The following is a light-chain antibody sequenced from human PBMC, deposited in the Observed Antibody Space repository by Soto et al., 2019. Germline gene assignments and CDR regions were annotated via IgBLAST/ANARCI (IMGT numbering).Light chain of an antibody. V-gene: IGLV3-21*02. CDR2: NDS. J-gene: IGLJ1*01. CDR3: PVWVMRNFAV. Sequence: SYALTQPPSVSVAPGQAARISWGGNTVGTQGVPGFHPKPGQSPVLVVLNDSHRPSGIPERFSGSNSWNAVPLTISSVEAGYEADYDCPVWVMRNFAVFGPGTKGPAL. CDR1: TVGTQG.